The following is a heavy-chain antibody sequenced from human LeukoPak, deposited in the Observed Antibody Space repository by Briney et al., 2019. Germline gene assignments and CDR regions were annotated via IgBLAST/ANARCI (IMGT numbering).Heavy chain of an antibody. D-gene: IGHD1-1*01. CDR3: ARDTITTPKIGGFDY. V-gene: IGHV4-59*12. Sequence: SETLSLTCTVSGGSISSYYWSWIRQPPGKGLEWIGYIYYSGSTNYNPSLKSRVTISVDTSKNQFSLKLSSVTAADTAVYYCARDTITTPKIGGFDYWGQGTLVTVSS. J-gene: IGHJ4*02. CDR2: IYYSGST. CDR1: GGSISSYY.